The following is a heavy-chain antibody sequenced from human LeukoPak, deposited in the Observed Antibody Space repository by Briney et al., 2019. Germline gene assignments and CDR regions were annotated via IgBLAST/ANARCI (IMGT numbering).Heavy chain of an antibody. CDR1: GGSISSGSYY. CDR2: IYTSGST. CDR3: ARSTIFGVVPELWAVDY. Sequence: SQTLSLTCTVSGGSISSGSYYWSWIRQPAGKGLEWIGRIYTSGSTNYNPSLKSRVTISVDTSKNQFSLKLSSVTAADTAVYYCARSTIFGVVPELWAVDYWGQGTLVTVSS. J-gene: IGHJ4*02. V-gene: IGHV4-61*02. D-gene: IGHD3-3*01.